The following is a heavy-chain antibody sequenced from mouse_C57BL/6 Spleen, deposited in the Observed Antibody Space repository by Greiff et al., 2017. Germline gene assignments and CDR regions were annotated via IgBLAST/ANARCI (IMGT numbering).Heavy chain of an antibody. J-gene: IGHJ2*01. CDR1: GFTFSSYT. CDR2: ISGGGGNT. V-gene: IGHV5-9*01. CDR3: ARSTVVHFDY. Sequence: EVMLVESGGGLVKPGGSLKLSCAASGFTFSSYTMSWVRQTPEKRLEWVATISGGGGNTYYPDSVKGRFTISRDNAKNTLYLQMSSLRSEDTALYYCARSTVVHFDYWGQGTTLTVSS. D-gene: IGHD1-1*01.